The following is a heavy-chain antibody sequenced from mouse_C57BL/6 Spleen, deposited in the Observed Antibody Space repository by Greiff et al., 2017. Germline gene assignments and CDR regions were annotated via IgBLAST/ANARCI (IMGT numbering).Heavy chain of an antibody. D-gene: IGHD1-1*01. Sequence: EVHLVESGPGLVKPSQSLSLTCSVTGYSITSGYYWNWIRQFPGNKLEWMGYISYDGSNNYNPSLKNRISITRDTSKNQFFLKLNSVTTEDTATDYCARGGDYYGSSYDWFAYWGQGTLVTVSA. CDR2: ISYDGSN. J-gene: IGHJ3*01. V-gene: IGHV3-6*01. CDR1: GYSITSGYY. CDR3: ARGGDYYGSSYDWFAY.